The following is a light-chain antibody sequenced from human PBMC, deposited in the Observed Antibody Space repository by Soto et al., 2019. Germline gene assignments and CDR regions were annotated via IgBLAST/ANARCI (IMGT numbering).Light chain of an antibody. V-gene: IGLV2-8*01. CDR2: EVS. CDR3: SSYAGSGGV. CDR1: SSDVGGYNY. J-gene: IGLJ1*01. Sequence: QSALTQPPSASGSPGQSVTISCTGTSSDVGGYNYVSWYQQHPGKAPKLMIYEVSKRPSGVPDRFSGSKSGNTASLTVSGLQAEDEADYYCSSYAGSGGVFGTGTKLTVL.